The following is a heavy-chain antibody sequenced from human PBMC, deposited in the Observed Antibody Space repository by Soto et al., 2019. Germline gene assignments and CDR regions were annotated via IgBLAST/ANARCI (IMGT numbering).Heavy chain of an antibody. CDR1: GGSFRGYY. CDR3: ARGIGSLPPGYYGMDV. CDR2: ISHSGST. V-gene: IGHV4-34*01. D-gene: IGHD1-1*01. Sequence: SETLSLTCAVYGGSFRGYYWSWIRQPPGKGLEWIGEISHSGSTNYNPSLKSRVTISIDTSRNQFSLKLSSVTAADTAAYYCARGIGSLPPGYYGMDVWGQGTTVTVSS. J-gene: IGHJ6*02.